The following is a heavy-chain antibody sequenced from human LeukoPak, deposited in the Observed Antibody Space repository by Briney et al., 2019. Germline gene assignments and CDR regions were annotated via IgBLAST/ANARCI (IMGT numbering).Heavy chain of an antibody. CDR2: IKLDGSEK. J-gene: IGHJ4*02. CDR3: ARGLLETPTSYFDY. D-gene: IGHD4-23*01. V-gene: IGHV3-7*01. CDR1: GLTFSGYW. Sequence: GGSLRLSCAASGLTFSGYWMSWVRQAPGKGLEWVANIKLDGSEKYYVDSVKGRFTISRDNAKNSLSLQMNSLRDEDTAVYYCARGLLETPTSYFDYWGQGTLVTVSS.